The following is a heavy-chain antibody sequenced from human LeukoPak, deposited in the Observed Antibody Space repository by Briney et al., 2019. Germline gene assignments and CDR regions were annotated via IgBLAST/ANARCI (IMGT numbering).Heavy chain of an antibody. V-gene: IGHV3-21*04. CDR3: VYYDSSGYLDY. CDR1: GFNLNSYM. CDR2: ISSTGSYI. J-gene: IGHJ4*02. D-gene: IGHD3-22*01. Sequence: KPGGSLRLSCAAFGFNLNSYMLNWVRQAPGKGLEWVSTISSTGSYIYYADSVKGRFTISRDNPGNVVYLQMDSLRAEDTAVYYCVYYDSSGYLDYWGQGTLVTVSS.